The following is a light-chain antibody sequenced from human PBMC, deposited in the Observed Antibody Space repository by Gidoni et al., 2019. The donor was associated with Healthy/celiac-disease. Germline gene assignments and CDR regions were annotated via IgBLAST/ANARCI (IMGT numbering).Light chain of an antibody. CDR2: AAS. Sequence: DIQMTHSPSSLSASVGDRVTITCRASQSISSYLNWYQQKPGKATKLLIYAASSLQSGVPSRFSGSGSGTDFTLTISSLQPEDFATYYCQQSYSTPFTFGPGTKVEIK. CDR1: QSISSY. V-gene: IGKV1-39*01. CDR3: QQSYSTPFT. J-gene: IGKJ3*01.